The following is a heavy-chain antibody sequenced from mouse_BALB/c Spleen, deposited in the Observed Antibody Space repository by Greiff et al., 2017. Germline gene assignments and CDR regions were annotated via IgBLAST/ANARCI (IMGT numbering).Heavy chain of an antibody. CDR2: ILPGSGST. D-gene: IGHD2-3*01. CDR3: AKRGELYDSYFDY. V-gene: IGHV1-9*01. Sequence: VKLQESGAELMKPGASVKISCKATGYTFSSYWIEWVKQRPGHGLEWIGEILPGSGSTNYNEKFKGKATFTADTSSNTAYMQLSSLTSEDSAVYYCAKRGELYDSYFDYWGQGTTLTVSS. CDR1: GYTFSSYW. J-gene: IGHJ2*01.